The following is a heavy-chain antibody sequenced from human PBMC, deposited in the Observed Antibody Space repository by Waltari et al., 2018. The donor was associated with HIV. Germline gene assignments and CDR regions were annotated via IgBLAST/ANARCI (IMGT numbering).Heavy chain of an antibody. CDR1: EFTFSSYG. J-gene: IGHJ4*02. V-gene: IGHV3-33*01. D-gene: IGHD3-10*01. Sequence: QVQLVESGGGVVQPGRSLRLSCAASEFTFSSYGMHWVRQAPGQGLERVAVIWYDGSNKYYANSVKGRFTISRDNSKNTLYLQMNSLRAEDTAVYYCARDPFYYYGSGSYSPGDYFDYWGQGTLITVSS. CDR2: IWYDGSNK. CDR3: ARDPFYYYGSGSYSPGDYFDY.